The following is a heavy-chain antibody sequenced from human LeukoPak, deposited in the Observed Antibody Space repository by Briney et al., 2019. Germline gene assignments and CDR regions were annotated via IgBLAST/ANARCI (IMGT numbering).Heavy chain of an antibody. CDR2: KYYSGST. Sequence: SETLSLTCDVSGVSINTCCYYWTWIRQPPGKGLEWIGYKYYSGSTRYNSSLRSRLTISLDSSKNQFSLRLTSVTAADTAVYYCARGRSYGFDFDPRGPGTLVIVSS. J-gene: IGHJ5*02. V-gene: IGHV4-61*01. D-gene: IGHD5-18*01. CDR3: ARGRSYGFDFDP. CDR1: GVSINTCCYY.